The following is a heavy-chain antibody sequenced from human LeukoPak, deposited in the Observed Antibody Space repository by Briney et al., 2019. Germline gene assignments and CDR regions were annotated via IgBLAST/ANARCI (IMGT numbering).Heavy chain of an antibody. V-gene: IGHV1-2*06. Sequence: GASVKVSYKASGYTFIGYYMHWVRQAPGQGLEWVGRINPNSGGTNYAQKFQGRVTMTRDTSISTAYMELSRLRSDDTAVYYCARADCSSTSCLNAFDIWGQGTMVTVSS. CDR1: GYTFIGYY. J-gene: IGHJ3*02. D-gene: IGHD2-2*01. CDR3: ARADCSSTSCLNAFDI. CDR2: INPNSGGT.